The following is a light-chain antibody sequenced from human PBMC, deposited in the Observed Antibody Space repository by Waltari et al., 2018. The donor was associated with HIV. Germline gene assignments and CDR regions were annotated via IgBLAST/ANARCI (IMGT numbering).Light chain of an antibody. Sequence: HSALTQPASVSGSPGQSITISCTGTSSDVGGSNYVSWYQQHPGKAPKLMIYDVTKRPSGVSNRFSGSKSGNTASLTISGLQAEDEADYYCCSYAGSSIPVVFGGGTKLTVL. CDR1: SSDVGGSNY. CDR3: CSYAGSSIPVV. V-gene: IGLV2-23*02. CDR2: DVT. J-gene: IGLJ3*02.